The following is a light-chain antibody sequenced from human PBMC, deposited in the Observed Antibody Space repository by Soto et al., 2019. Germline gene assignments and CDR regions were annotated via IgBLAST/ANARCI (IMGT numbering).Light chain of an antibody. CDR3: SSYSSSSTL. J-gene: IGLJ2*01. CDR1: SSDVGDYSY. CDR2: EVS. V-gene: IGLV2-14*01. Sequence: QSVLTQPASVSGSPGQSITISCTGTSSDVGDYSYVSWYQQHPGRAPKLMIYEVSNRPSGVSNRFSGSKSGNTASLTISGLQAEDEADYYCSSYSSSSTLFGGGTKVTVL.